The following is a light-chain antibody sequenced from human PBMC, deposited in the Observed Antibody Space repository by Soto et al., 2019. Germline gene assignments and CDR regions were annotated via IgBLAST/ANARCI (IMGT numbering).Light chain of an antibody. CDR3: SSYTGSSTLYV. V-gene: IGLV2-14*01. CDR2: DVS. J-gene: IGLJ1*01. CDR1: SSDIGGYNY. Sequence: QSVLTQPASVSGSPGQSITISCTGTSSDIGGYNYVSWYQQHPGKAPKVMIYDVSNRPSGVSNRFSGSKSGNTASLTISGLQAEDEADYYCSSYTGSSTLYVFGTGTKLTVL.